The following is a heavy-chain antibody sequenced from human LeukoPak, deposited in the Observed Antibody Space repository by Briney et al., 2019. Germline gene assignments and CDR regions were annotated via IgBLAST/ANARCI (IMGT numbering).Heavy chain of an antibody. J-gene: IGHJ6*03. CDR2: ISSSGSTI. Sequence: GGSLRLSCAASGFTFSDYYMSWIRQVPGKGLEWVSYISSSGSTIYYADSVKGRFTISRDNAKNSLYLQMNSLRAEDTAVYYCAREKQDYYDSSGYYLPHRYYYYYYMDVWGKGTTVTISS. D-gene: IGHD3-22*01. CDR3: AREKQDYYDSSGYYLPHRYYYYYYMDV. CDR1: GFTFSDYY. V-gene: IGHV3-11*04.